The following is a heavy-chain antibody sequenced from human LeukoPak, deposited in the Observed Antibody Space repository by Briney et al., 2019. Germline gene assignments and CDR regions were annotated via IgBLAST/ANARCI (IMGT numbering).Heavy chain of an antibody. CDR3: ARVVYGSGSYYFDY. V-gene: IGHV3-7*03. Sequence: GGSLRLSCAASGFTFSSYWMSWVRQAPGKGLEWVANIKQDGSEKYYVDSVKGRFTISRDNSKNTLYLQMNSLRAEDTAVYYCARVVYGSGSYYFDYWGQGTLVTVSS. CDR1: GFTFSSYW. D-gene: IGHD3-10*01. CDR2: IKQDGSEK. J-gene: IGHJ4*02.